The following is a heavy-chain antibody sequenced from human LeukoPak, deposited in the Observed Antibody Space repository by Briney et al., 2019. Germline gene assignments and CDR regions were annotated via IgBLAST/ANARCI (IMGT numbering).Heavy chain of an antibody. CDR3: AKMSNNLLELLLWGNWFDP. V-gene: IGHV3-23*01. Sequence: GGSLRLSCAASGFTFSSYAMSWVRQAPGKGLEWVSAISGSGGSTYYADSVKGRFTISRDNSKNTLYLQMNSLRAEDTAVYYCAKMSNNLLELLLWGNWFDPWGQGTLVTVSS. J-gene: IGHJ5*02. D-gene: IGHD1-7*01. CDR2: ISGSGGST. CDR1: GFTFSSYA.